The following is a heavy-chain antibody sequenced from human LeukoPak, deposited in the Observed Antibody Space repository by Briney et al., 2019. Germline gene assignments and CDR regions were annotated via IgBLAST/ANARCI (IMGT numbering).Heavy chain of an antibody. CDR3: AKDKLDILTGYVDY. V-gene: IGHV3-30*02. CDR1: GFTFSNYG. Sequence: GGSLRLSCAASGFTFSNYGMHWVRQAPGKGLEWVTFIRSDGNNKYYADSVKGRFTISRDNSKNTLYLQMNSLRAEDTAVYYCAKDKLDILTGYVDYWGQGTLVTVSS. CDR2: IRSDGNNK. J-gene: IGHJ4*02. D-gene: IGHD3-9*01.